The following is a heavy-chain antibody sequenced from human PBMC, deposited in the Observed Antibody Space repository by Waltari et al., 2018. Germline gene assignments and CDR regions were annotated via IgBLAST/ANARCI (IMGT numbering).Heavy chain of an antibody. D-gene: IGHD2-2*01. CDR1: GGSISRHY. Sequence: QVQLQESGPGLVKPSETLSLTCTVSGGSISRHYWNWIRQPPGKGLELIGYIYYNGNTNYNPSLNSRVTISVDTSKNQFSLKLSSVTAADTAVYYCARYCSTTSCNGEHKKSFDYWGQGTLVTVSS. J-gene: IGHJ4*02. CDR3: ARYCSTTSCNGEHKKSFDY. V-gene: IGHV4-59*11. CDR2: IYYNGNT.